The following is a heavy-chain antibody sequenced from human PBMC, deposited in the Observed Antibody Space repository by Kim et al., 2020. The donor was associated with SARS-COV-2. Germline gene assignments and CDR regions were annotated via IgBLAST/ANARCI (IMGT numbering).Heavy chain of an antibody. CDR2: ISAYNGNT. CDR3: ARERSGSRYYDYGMDV. CDR1: GYTFTSYG. D-gene: IGHD1-26*01. Sequence: ASVKVSCKASGYTFTSYGISWVRQAPGQGLEWMGWISAYNGNTNYAQKLQGRVTMTTDTSTSTAYMELRSLRSDDTAVYYCARERSGSRYYDYGMDVWGQGTPVTVSS. V-gene: IGHV1-18*01. J-gene: IGHJ6*02.